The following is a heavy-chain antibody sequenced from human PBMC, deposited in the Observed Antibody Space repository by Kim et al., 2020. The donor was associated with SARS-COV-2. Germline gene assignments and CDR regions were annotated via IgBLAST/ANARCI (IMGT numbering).Heavy chain of an antibody. D-gene: IGHD4-4*01. J-gene: IGHJ5*02. CDR3: ARDVTEILGWFDP. V-gene: IGHV3-33*05. CDR1: GFTFSSYG. CDR2: ISYDGSNK. Sequence: GGSLRLSCAASGFTFSSYGMHWVRQAPGKGLEWVAVISYDGSNKYYADSVKGRFTISRDNSKNTLYLQMNSLRAEDTAVYYCARDVTEILGWFDPWGQGT.